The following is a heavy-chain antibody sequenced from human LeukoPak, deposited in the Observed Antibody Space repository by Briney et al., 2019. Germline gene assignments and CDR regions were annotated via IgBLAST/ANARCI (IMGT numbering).Heavy chain of an antibody. D-gene: IGHD5-24*01. CDR2: VFSSGST. V-gene: IGHV4-59*01. CDR3: TRRRRDGYNFDL. Sequence: PSETLSLTCTVSGGSISSYYWSWIRQPPGKGLEWIGYVFSSGSTTYNPSLKSRVTISVDTSKNQFSLELSSVTAADTAMYYCTRRRRDGYNFDLWGQGTLVTVYS. J-gene: IGHJ4*02. CDR1: GGSISSYY.